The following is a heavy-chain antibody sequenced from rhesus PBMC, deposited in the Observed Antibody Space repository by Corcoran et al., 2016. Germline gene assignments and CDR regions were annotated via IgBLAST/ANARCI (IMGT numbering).Heavy chain of an antibody. V-gene: IGHV4-165*02. Sequence: QVQLQESGPGLVKPSETLSLTCAVSGGSISGYYWNWIRQPPGKGVVWIGDIGCSRGSTYYNPSLKSRGTSSTDPSKNLFCRKLSAGTAADWAVYYCARKLTSGRFDVWGAGVLVTVSS. CDR2: IGCSRGST. CDR3: ARKLTSGRFDV. J-gene: IGHJ5-1*01. CDR1: GGSISGYY.